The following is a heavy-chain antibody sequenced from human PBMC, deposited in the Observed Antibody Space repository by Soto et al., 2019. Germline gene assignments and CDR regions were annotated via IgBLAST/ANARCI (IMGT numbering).Heavy chain of an antibody. CDR1: GFTFNKYA. CDR3: ARDLSVVFDY. Sequence: GSLRLSCTASGFTFNKYAMSWVRQAPGRGLEWVSAITDSGAASHYADSVKGRFTVSRDNSKNTLHLQMNSLRADDTAVYYCARDLSVVFDYWGQGTLVTVSS. J-gene: IGHJ4*02. V-gene: IGHV3-23*01. CDR2: ITDSGAAS. D-gene: IGHD2-15*01.